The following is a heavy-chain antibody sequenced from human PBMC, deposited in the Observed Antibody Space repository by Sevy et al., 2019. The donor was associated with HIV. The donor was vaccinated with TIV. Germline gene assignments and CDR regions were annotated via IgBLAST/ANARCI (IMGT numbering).Heavy chain of an antibody. V-gene: IGHV3-23*01. CDR2: TSGRGGLT. D-gene: IGHD6-13*01. CDR1: GFTFSTYA. J-gene: IGHJ4*02. Sequence: GGSLRLSCAASGFTFSTYAMNWVRQAPGKGLEWVSATSGRGGLTHYADSVKGRFTISRDNSKNTLYLQMNSLRAEDTAVYYCAREGDQQPFDYWGQGTLVTVSS. CDR3: AREGDQQPFDY.